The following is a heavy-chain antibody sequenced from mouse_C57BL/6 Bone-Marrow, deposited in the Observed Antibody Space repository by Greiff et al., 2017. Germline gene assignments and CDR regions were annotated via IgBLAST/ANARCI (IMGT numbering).Heavy chain of an antibody. Sequence: QVQLQQSGAELVRPGASVKLSCKASGYTFTDYYINWVKQRPGQGLEWIARIYPGSGNTYYNEKFKGKATLTAEKSSSTAYMQLSSRTSEDSDVYFRAREGRLLRVDNAMDYWGQGTSGTVSS. CDR2: IYPGSGNT. D-gene: IGHD2-3*01. J-gene: IGHJ4*01. CDR1: GYTFTDYY. V-gene: IGHV1-76*01. CDR3: AREGRLLRVDNAMDY.